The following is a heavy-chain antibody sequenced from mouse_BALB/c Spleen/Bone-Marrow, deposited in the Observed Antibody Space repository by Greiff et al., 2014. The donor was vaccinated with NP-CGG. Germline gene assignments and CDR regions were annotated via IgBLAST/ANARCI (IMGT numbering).Heavy chain of an antibody. CDR3: VRETTVVADFDY. CDR2: IHYSGGT. J-gene: IGHJ2*01. Sequence: EVKLVESGPDLVKPSQSLSLTCTVAGYSITSGYGWHWIRQFPGNKLEWMGYIHYSGGTNYNPSLQSRISITRDTSKNQFFLQLNSVTTEDTATYYCVRETTVVADFDYWGQGTTLTVSS. D-gene: IGHD1-1*01. CDR1: GYSITSGYG. V-gene: IGHV3-1*02.